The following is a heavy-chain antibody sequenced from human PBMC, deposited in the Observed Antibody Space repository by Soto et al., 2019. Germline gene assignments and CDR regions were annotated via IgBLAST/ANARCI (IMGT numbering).Heavy chain of an antibody. CDR3: ARVRRGGYSYGDFDY. V-gene: IGHV3-7*01. CDR2: IKQDGSEK. D-gene: IGHD5-18*01. CDR1: GFTFSSYW. J-gene: IGHJ4*02. Sequence: GGSLRLSCAASGFTFSSYWMSWVRQAPGKGLEWVANIKQDGSEKYYVDSVKGRFTISRDNAKNSLYLQMNSLRAEDTAVYYCARVRRGGYSYGDFDYWGQGTLVTVSS.